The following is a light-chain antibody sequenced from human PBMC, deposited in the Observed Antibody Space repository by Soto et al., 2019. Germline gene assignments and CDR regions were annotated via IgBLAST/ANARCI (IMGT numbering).Light chain of an antibody. Sequence: QSALTQPASVSGTPGQSITISCTGTDSAVGGYNYVSWYQHHPGNAPKVMIYDVTYRPSGVSNRFSGSKSGNTASLTISGLQAEDEADYYCSSYTTNGVGVFGGGTKVTGL. CDR2: DVT. CDR1: DSAVGGYNY. CDR3: SSYTTNGVGV. J-gene: IGLJ2*01. V-gene: IGLV2-14*03.